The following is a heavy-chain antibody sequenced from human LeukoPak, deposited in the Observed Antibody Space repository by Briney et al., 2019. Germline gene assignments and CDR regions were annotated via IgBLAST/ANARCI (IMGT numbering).Heavy chain of an antibody. CDR1: GGTFSSYA. CDR2: IIPIFGTA. D-gene: IGHD3-22*01. CDR3: AKAGDTTGYYPAYYYYMDV. V-gene: IGHV1-69*05. J-gene: IGHJ6*03. Sequence: ASVKVSCKASGGTFSSYAISWVRQAPGQGLEWMGGIIPIFGTANYAQKFQGRVTITTDESTSTAYMELSSLRSEDTAVYYCAKAGDTTGYYPAYYYYMDVWGKGTTVTVSS.